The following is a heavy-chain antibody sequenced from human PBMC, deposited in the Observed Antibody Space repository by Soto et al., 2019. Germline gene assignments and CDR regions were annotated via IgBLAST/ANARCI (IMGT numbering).Heavy chain of an antibody. Sequence: GASVKVSCKASGYTFTSYAMHWVRQAPGQRLEWMGWINAGNGNTKYSQKFQGRVTITRDTSASTAYMELSSLRSDDTAVYYCARDERYSSSWYYFDYWGQGTLVTVSS. CDR3: ARDERYSSSWYYFDY. CDR1: GYTFTSYA. CDR2: INAGNGNT. V-gene: IGHV1-3*01. J-gene: IGHJ4*02. D-gene: IGHD6-13*01.